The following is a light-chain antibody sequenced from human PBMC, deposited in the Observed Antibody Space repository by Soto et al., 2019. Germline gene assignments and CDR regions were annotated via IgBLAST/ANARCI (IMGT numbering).Light chain of an antibody. J-gene: IGKJ5*01. Sequence: EIQMTQNQSALSASVGDRSDITFRASQTVSSYLNQYQQKPGTVPKLLIYATSNLQSGVPSRFSGRGFGTDFTLTISSLQPEDFATYYCQQSFTTPSFGQGTLLEVK. V-gene: IGKV1-39*01. CDR2: ATS. CDR1: QTVSSY. CDR3: QQSFTTPS.